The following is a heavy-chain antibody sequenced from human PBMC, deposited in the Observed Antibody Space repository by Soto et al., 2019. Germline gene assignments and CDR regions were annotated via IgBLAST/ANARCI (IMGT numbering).Heavy chain of an antibody. V-gene: IGHV1-69*02. CDR1: GGTFSSYT. Sequence: QVQLVQSGAEVKKPGSSVKVSCKASGGTFSSYTISWVRQAPGQGLEWMGRIIPILGIANYAQKFQGRVTITVDKSTSTAYMELSSLRSEDTAVYYCARQSKYSGYDPLYYWGQGTLVTVSS. D-gene: IGHD5-12*01. CDR2: IIPILGIA. CDR3: ARQSKYSGYDPLYY. J-gene: IGHJ4*02.